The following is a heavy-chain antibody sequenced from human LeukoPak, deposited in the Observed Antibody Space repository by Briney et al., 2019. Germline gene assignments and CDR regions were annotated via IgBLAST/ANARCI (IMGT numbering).Heavy chain of an antibody. Sequence: SETLSLTCAVYGGSFSGYYWNWIRQPPGKGLEWIGEINHSGSAYYNPSLKSRVTIYVDTSKNQFSLKLSSVTAADTAVYYCARGRRDGYNLEYFDKWGQGTLVTVSS. CDR3: ARGRRDGYNLEYFDK. J-gene: IGHJ4*02. CDR2: INHSGSA. CDR1: GGSFSGYY. D-gene: IGHD5-24*01. V-gene: IGHV4-34*01.